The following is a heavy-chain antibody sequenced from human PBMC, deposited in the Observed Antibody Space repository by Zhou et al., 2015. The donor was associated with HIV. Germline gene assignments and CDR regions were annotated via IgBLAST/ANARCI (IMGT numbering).Heavy chain of an antibody. D-gene: IGHD5-12*01. CDR3: ARSLGGYDGYWYFDL. Sequence: QVQLVQSGPEVKKPGSSVKVSCRASGGTFSSYGISWVRQAPGQGLEWMGGIIPMFGTTKYTQKFQGRVTITADESTSTAYMDLSNLRSEDTAVYYCARSLGGYDGYWYFDLWGRGTLVTVSS. V-gene: IGHV1-69*12. CDR2: IIPMFGTT. J-gene: IGHJ2*01. CDR1: GGTFSSYG.